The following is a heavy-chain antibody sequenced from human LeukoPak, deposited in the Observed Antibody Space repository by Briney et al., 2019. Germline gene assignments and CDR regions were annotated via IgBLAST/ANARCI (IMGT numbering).Heavy chain of an antibody. D-gene: IGHD3-9*01. Sequence: RASVKVSCKASGGTFSSYAISWLRQAPGQGLEWMGGIIPIFGTANYAQKFQGRVTITADESTSTAYMELSSLRSEDTAVYYCARVTDYDIVGEYYYYYYMDVWGKGTTVTVSS. CDR1: GGTFSSYA. J-gene: IGHJ6*03. CDR2: IIPIFGTA. V-gene: IGHV1-69*13. CDR3: ARVTDYDIVGEYYYYYYMDV.